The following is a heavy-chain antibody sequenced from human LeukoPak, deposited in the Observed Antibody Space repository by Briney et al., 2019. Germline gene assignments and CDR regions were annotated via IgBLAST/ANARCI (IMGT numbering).Heavy chain of an antibody. CDR2: LRGDGET. Sequence: GGSLRLSCVASGFIFSNYAMSWVRQAPARELEWVPSLRGDGETFYADSVKGRFTLSRDESRNTVYLHLNILRVEDTAIYYCAKASWVSTADAVLWGQGTVVTVT. CDR1: GFIFSNYA. D-gene: IGHD3-16*01. V-gene: IGHV3-23*01. J-gene: IGHJ4*02. CDR3: AKASWVSTADAVL.